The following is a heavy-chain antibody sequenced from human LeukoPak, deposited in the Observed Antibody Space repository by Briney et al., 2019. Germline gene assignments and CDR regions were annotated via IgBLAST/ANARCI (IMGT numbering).Heavy chain of an antibody. D-gene: IGHD3-10*01. CDR3: ATLPIVRGVIIFDY. J-gene: IGHJ4*02. CDR2: IRYAGGTK. CDR1: GFTFSSYD. Sequence: GGSLRLSCAASGFTFSSYDMHWVRQAPGKGLEWVSFIRYAGGTKYTAASVKRRSTISRDTSKTTFHLQMNSLRAEDAAVYYCATLPIVRGVIIFDYWGQGTLVTVSS. V-gene: IGHV3-30*02.